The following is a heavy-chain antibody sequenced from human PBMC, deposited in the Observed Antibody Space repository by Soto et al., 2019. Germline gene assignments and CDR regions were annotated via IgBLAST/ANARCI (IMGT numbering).Heavy chain of an antibody. Sequence: LSLTCTVSGGSISSGGYYWSRIRQHPGKGLEWIGYIYYSGSTYYNPSLKSRVTISVDTSKNQFSLKLSSVTAADTAVYYCARGFSGSYLYYFDYWGQGTLVTVPS. D-gene: IGHD1-26*01. CDR2: IYYSGST. J-gene: IGHJ4*02. CDR3: ARGFSGSYLYYFDY. CDR1: GGSISSGGYY. V-gene: IGHV4-31*03.